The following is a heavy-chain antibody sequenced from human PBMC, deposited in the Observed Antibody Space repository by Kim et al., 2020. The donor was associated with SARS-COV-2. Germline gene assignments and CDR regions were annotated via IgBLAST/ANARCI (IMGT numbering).Heavy chain of an antibody. J-gene: IGHJ5*02. V-gene: IGHV4-39*07. Sequence: SETLSLTCTVSGGSISSSSYYWGWIRQPPGKGLEWIGSIYHSGSTYYNPSLKSRVTISVDTSKKQFSLKLSSVTAADTAVYYCARRSGDYVWWFDPWGQGTLVTVSS. CDR2: IYHSGST. D-gene: IGHD4-17*01. CDR1: GGSISSSSYY. CDR3: ARRSGDYVWWFDP.